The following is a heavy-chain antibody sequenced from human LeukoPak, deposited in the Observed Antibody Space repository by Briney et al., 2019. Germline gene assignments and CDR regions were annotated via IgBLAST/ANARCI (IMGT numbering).Heavy chain of an antibody. D-gene: IGHD3-3*01. V-gene: IGHV1-2*02. J-gene: IGHJ5*02. CDR2: ISPNSGGT. CDR1: GYTFTGYY. Sequence: ASVKVSCKASGYTFTGYYIHWVRQAPGQGLEWMGWISPNSGGTKYAQKFQGRVTLTRDTSISTAYMELSRLRSDDTAVYYCARTYYDFWSGYSWGQGTLVTVSS. CDR3: ARTYYDFWSGYS.